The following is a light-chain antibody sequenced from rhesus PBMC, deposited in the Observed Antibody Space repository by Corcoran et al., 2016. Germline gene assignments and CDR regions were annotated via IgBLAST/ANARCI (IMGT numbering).Light chain of an antibody. Sequence: DIQMTQSPSSLSASVGDRVTITCRASENVNNYLNWYQQKLGKAPKLLIYKASTLQSGVPSRFSGSGSVTDCTFTISSLQPEDVATYYCQHGYSTTYRFGQGTKVEIK. CDR2: KAS. CDR3: QHGYSTTYR. V-gene: IGKV1-74*01. J-gene: IGKJ2*01. CDR1: ENVNNY.